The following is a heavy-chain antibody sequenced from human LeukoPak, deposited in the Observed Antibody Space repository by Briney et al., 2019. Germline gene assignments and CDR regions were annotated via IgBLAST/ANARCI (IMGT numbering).Heavy chain of an antibody. D-gene: IGHD3-22*01. CDR2: INPNSGGT. CDR3: ARVPPTYYYDSSGYPDY. V-gene: IGHV1-2*02. Sequence: GASVKVSCKASGYTFTGYYMHWVRQAPGQGLEWMGWINPNSGGTNYAQKFQGRVTMTRDTSISTAYMELSRLRSDDTAVYYCARVPPTYYYDSSGYPDYWGQGTLVTVSS. CDR1: GYTFTGYY. J-gene: IGHJ4*02.